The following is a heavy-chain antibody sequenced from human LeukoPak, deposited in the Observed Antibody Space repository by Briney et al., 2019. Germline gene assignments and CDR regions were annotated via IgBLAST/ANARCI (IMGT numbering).Heavy chain of an antibody. J-gene: IGHJ4*02. CDR2: ISWNSGSI. CDR3: AKDHQSSIAAPGDFDY. CDR1: GFTFDDYA. D-gene: IGHD6-6*01. Sequence: PGRSLRLSCAASGFTFDDYAMHWVRQAPGKGLEWVSGISWNSGSIGYADSVKGRFTIPRDNAKNSLYLQMNSLRAEDTALYYCAKDHQSSIAAPGDFDYWGQGTLVTVSS. V-gene: IGHV3-9*01.